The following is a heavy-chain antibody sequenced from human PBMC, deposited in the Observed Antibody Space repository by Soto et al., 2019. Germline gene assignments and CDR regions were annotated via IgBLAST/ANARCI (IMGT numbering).Heavy chain of an antibody. CDR1: GYTFTTYY. D-gene: IGHD2-15*01. CDR3: ARAGYCSGGTCFHGNCDY. V-gene: IGHV1-46*01. Sequence: QVQLVQSGAEVKRPGASVKVSCKASGYTFTTYYMHWVRQAPGQGLEWLGIINPNGGSTTYVQKCQGRVTMTRVTSTSTVYLELSSLRSEDTAVYYCARAGYCSGGTCFHGNCDYWGQGTMVTVSA. J-gene: IGHJ4*02. CDR2: INPNGGST.